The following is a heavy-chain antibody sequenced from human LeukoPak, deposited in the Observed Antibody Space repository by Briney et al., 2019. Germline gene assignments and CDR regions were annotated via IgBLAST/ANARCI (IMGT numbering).Heavy chain of an antibody. CDR3: ARERGDYDDAFDI. CDR2: ISANNGNT. D-gene: IGHD4-17*01. V-gene: IGHV1-18*01. Sequence: ASVKVSCKASGYIFTNYGISWVRQAPGQGLEWMGWISANNGNTNYAQKLQGRVTMTTDTSTTTAYMELRSLRSDDTAVYYCARERGDYDDAFDIWGQGQWSPSLQ. J-gene: IGHJ3*02. CDR1: GYIFTNYG.